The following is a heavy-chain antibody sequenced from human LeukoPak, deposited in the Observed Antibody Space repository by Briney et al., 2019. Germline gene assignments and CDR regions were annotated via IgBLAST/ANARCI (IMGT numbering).Heavy chain of an antibody. CDR3: AKDHTGYGDRLWYFAL. Sequence: PGGSLRLSCAASGFTFSAYWMSWVRQAPGKGLNWVANIKQDGSEKYYVDSVKGRFTISRDNAKNSLYLQMNSLRAEDTAVYYCAKDHTGYGDRLWYFALWGRGTLVTLSS. D-gene: IGHD4-17*01. V-gene: IGHV3-7*05. J-gene: IGHJ2*01. CDR1: GFTFSAYW. CDR2: IKQDGSEK.